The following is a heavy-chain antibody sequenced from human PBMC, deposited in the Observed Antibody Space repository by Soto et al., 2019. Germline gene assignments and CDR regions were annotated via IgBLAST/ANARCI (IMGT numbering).Heavy chain of an antibody. CDR2: VRTRANGGTT. J-gene: IGHJ4*02. Sequence: GGSLRLSCTTSGLSFGENALSWVRQAPGKGLEWLGFVRTRANGGTTEYAASVKGRFVISRDDSKSVAYLQMNSLKIDDTAVYYCRSGWPGGFWGQGTLVTVSS. V-gene: IGHV3-49*04. D-gene: IGHD6-19*01. CDR3: RSGWPGGF. CDR1: GLSFGENA.